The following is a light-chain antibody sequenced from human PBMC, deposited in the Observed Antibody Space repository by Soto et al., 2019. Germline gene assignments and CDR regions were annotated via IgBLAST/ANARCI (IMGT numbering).Light chain of an antibody. J-gene: IGKJ1*01. CDR3: QQYGSSPRT. V-gene: IGKV3-20*01. CDR1: QSVSNSY. CDR2: GAS. Sequence: EIVLTQSPGTLSLSPGERATLSCRASQSVSNSYLAWYQQKPGQAPRLLIYGASTRATGIPDRFSGSGSGTDFTLTICRLEPEDFAVYYCQQYGSSPRTFGQGTKVEIK.